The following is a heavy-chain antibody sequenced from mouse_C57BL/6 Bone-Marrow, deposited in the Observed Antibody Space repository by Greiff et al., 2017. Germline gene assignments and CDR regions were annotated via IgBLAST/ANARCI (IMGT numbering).Heavy chain of an antibody. D-gene: IGHD2-3*01. V-gene: IGHV1-55*01. CDR1: GYTFTSYW. Sequence: QVQLQQPGAELVKPGASVTMSCKASGYTFTSYWITWVKQRPGQGLEWIGDIYPGSGSTKYNEKFKSKATLTVDTSSSTAYMQLSSLTSEDSAVYYCARDDGYFQFAYWGQGTLVTVSA. J-gene: IGHJ3*01. CDR3: ARDDGYFQFAY. CDR2: IYPGSGST.